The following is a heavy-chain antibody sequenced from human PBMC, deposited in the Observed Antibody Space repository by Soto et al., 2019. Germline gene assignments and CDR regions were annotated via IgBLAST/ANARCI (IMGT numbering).Heavy chain of an antibody. CDR2: ISYDGSNK. J-gene: IGHJ4*02. CDR3: AKGRWQTGIQLPYDC. D-gene: IGHD5-18*01. V-gene: IGHV3-30*18. CDR1: GFTFSSYG. Sequence: QVQLVESGGGVVQPGRSLRLSCAASGFTFSSYGMHWVRQAPGKGLEWVAVISYDGSNKYYADSVKGRFTISRDNSKNTLYLQMNSLRAEDTAVYYCAKGRWQTGIQLPYDCWGQGTLVTVSS.